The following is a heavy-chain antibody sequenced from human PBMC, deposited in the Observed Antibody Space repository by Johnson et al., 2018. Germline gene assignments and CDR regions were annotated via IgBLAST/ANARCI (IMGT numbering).Heavy chain of an antibody. Sequence: VQLVESGGGLVKPGGSLRLSCAASGFSFSAYTMNWVRQAPGKGLEWVSSFTGSGSYIYYADPVKGRFTISRDNAKNSLYLQRNSLRAEDTTVYYCAGGYSYNFKPDGFDIWGQGTMVTVSS. CDR2: FTGSGSYI. V-gene: IGHV3-21*01. CDR3: AGGYSYNFKPDGFDI. D-gene: IGHD5-18*01. CDR1: GFSFSAYT. J-gene: IGHJ3*02.